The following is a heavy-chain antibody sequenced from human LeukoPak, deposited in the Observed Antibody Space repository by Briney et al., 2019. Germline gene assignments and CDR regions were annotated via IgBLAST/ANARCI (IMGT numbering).Heavy chain of an antibody. D-gene: IGHD3-22*01. J-gene: IGHJ4*02. CDR1: GGSFSGYH. CDR2: INPSGST. V-gene: IGHV4-34*09. CDR3: ARVAGDSSGYYLYYFDY. Sequence: SETLSLTCAVYGGSFSGYHWTWIRQSPGKGLEWIGDINPSGSTYYNPSLKSRVTISVDTSKNQFSLKLSSVTAADTAVYYCARVAGDSSGYYLYYFDYWGQGTLVTVSS.